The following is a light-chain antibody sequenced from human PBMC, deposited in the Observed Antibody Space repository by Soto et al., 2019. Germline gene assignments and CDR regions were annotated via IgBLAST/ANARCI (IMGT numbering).Light chain of an antibody. V-gene: IGKV1-17*01. CDR3: LQHNSYAWT. CDR1: QGIRND. CDR2: AAS. J-gene: IGKJ1*01. Sequence: DIQMTQSPSSLSASVGDRVTITCRASQGIRNDLGWYQQNPGKAPKRLIYAASSLQSGVPSRFSGSASETEYTLTTRRLQPEDFANYFYLQHNSYAWTFGQGTKVEMK.